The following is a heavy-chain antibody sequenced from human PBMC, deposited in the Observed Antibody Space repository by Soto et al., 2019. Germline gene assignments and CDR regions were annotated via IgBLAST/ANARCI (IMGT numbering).Heavy chain of an antibody. V-gene: IGHV1-69*12. D-gene: IGHD2-15*01. CDR1: GGTFSSYA. CDR2: IIPIFGTA. CDR3: ASVRGGNSYVIDYFDY. Sequence: QVQLVQSGAEVKKPGSSVKVSCKASGGTFSSYAISWVRQAPGHGLEWMGGIIPIFGTANYAQKFQGRVTSTADESTSTDYMELCSLRSEDTAVYYCASVRGGNSYVIDYFDYWGQGTLVTVSS. J-gene: IGHJ4*02.